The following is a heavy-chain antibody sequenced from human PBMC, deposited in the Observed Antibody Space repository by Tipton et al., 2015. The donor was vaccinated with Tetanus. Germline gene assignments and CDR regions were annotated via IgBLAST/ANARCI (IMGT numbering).Heavy chain of an antibody. J-gene: IGHJ6*02. Sequence: SLRLSCAAPGFDLNIYSLNWVRQAPGRGLEWVSSISSSSNYIAYAESVRGRFTVSRDNAKKSLYLEMNSLRVKDTATYYCARPLQGSYAMDVWGQGTTVAVSS. V-gene: IGHV3-21*01. CDR1: GFDLNIYS. CDR2: ISSSSNYI. D-gene: IGHD4-11*01. CDR3: ARPLQGSYAMDV.